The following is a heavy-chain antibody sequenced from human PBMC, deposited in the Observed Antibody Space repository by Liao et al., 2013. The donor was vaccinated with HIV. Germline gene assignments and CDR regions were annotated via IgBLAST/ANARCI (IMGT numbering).Heavy chain of an antibody. J-gene: IGHJ6*03. Sequence: QVQLQESGPGLVKPSETLSLTCTVSGGSISSYYWSWIRQPAGKGLEWIGRIYSSGSANYNPSLKSRVTMSVDTSKNQFSLKLSSVTAADTAVYYCGRLGQPSGTYYTGGYYYMDVWGKGTTVTVSS. CDR3: GRLGQPSGTYYTGGYYYMDV. CDR2: IYSSGSA. D-gene: IGHD3-10*01. V-gene: IGHV4-4*07. CDR1: GGSISSYY.